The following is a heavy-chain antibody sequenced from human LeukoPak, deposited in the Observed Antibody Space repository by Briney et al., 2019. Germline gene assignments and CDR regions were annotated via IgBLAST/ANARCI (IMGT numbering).Heavy chain of an antibody. J-gene: IGHJ4*02. V-gene: IGHV3-53*01. CDR3: ARGLYYGSGSLGFDY. Sequence: ETLSLTCTVSGGSISSYYWSWVRQAPGKGLEWVSVIYSGGSTYYADSVKGRFTISRDNSKNTLYLQMNSLRAEDTAVYYCARGLYYGSGSLGFDYWGQGTLVTVSS. CDR2: IYSGGST. D-gene: IGHD3-10*01. CDR1: GGSISSYY.